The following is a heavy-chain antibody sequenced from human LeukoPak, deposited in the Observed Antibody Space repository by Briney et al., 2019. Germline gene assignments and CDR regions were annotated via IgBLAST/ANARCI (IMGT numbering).Heavy chain of an antibody. V-gene: IGHV1-69*13. Sequence: SVTVSCTASGGTFSSYAISWVRQAPGQGLEWMGGIIPIFGTANYAQKFQGRVTITADESTSTAYMELSSLRSEDTAVYYCATSRMGYSYDLYFDYWGQGTLVTVSS. D-gene: IGHD5-18*01. CDR1: GGTFSSYA. J-gene: IGHJ4*02. CDR2: IIPIFGTA. CDR3: ATSRMGYSYDLYFDY.